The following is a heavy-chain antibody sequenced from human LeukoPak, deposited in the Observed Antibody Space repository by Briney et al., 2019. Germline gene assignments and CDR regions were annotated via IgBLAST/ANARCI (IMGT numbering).Heavy chain of an antibody. V-gene: IGHV4-59*01. D-gene: IGHD3-10*01. Sequence: SETLSLTCTVSGGSISSYYWSWIRQPPGKGLEWIGYIYYSGSTNYNPSLKSRVTISVDTPKNQFSLKLSSVSVADTAVYYCARGNYYGSGSHYYYFALDVWGQGTTVTVSS. CDR1: GGSISSYY. CDR3: ARGNYYGSGSHYYYFALDV. J-gene: IGHJ6*02. CDR2: IYYSGST.